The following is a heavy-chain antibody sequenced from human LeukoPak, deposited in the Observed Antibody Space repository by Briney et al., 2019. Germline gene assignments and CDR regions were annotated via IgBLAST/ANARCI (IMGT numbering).Heavy chain of an antibody. CDR3: ARDPTYGVVVAAALHYYYYMDV. V-gene: IGHV3-7*01. CDR1: ASTFSSYW. J-gene: IGHJ6*03. D-gene: IGHD2-15*01. CDR2: IKQVGGEK. Sequence: PGGSLRLSCAASASTFSSYWIGWVRQAPGKGLEWVANIKQVGGEKNYVDSVKGRFTISRDNAKNSLYLQMNSLRAEDTAVYYCARDPTYGVVVAAALHYYYYMDVWGKGTTVTVSS.